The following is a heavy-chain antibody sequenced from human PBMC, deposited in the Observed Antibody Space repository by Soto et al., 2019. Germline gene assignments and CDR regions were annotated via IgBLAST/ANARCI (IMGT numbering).Heavy chain of an antibody. CDR2: IIPIFGTA. J-gene: IGHJ4*02. D-gene: IGHD3-22*01. Sequence: SVKVSCKASGGTFSSYAISWVRQAPGQGLEWMGGIIPIFGTANYAQKFQGGVTITADESTSTAYMELSSLRSEDTAVYYCAAPRPSHYYDSSGYYDFDYWGQGTLVTVSS. CDR1: GGTFSSYA. V-gene: IGHV1-69*13. CDR3: AAPRPSHYYDSSGYYDFDY.